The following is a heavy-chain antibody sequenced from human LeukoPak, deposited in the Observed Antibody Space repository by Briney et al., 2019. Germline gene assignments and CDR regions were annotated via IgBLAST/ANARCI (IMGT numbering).Heavy chain of an antibody. CDR1: GGSISSYY. J-gene: IGHJ6*02. CDR2: IYYSGST. CDR3: ARDVGSMAPPGYYDFWSGYYNRNYYYGMDV. V-gene: IGHV4-59*01. Sequence: PSETLSLTCTVSGGSISSYYWSWIRQPPGKGLEWIGYIYYSGSTNYNPSLKSRVTISVDTSKNQFSLKLSSVTAADTAVYYCARDVGSMAPPGYYDFWSGYYNRNYYYGMDVWGQGTTVTVSS. D-gene: IGHD3-3*01.